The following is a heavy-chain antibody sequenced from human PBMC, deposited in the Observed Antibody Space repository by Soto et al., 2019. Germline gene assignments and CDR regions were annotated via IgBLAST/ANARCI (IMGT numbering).Heavy chain of an antibody. V-gene: IGHV4-31*03. J-gene: IGHJ4*02. CDR1: GDSLSSGGHY. CDR3: ARVDHRGYFAILTDY. CDR2: IYDSVNT. D-gene: IGHD3-9*01. Sequence: KPSETLSLTCTVSGDSLSSGGHYWSWIRQHPGKGLEWIGHIYDSVNTYYSPSLRSRVTISADMSKNQFSLNLRSVTAADTAVYYCARVDHRGYFAILTDYWGQGTLV.